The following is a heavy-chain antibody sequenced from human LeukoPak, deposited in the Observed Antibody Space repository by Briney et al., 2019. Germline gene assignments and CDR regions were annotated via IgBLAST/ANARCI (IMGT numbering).Heavy chain of an antibody. D-gene: IGHD6-19*01. V-gene: IGHV3-49*04. J-gene: IGHJ4*02. CDR1: GFTFGDYA. CDR3: TRYSSGWYDFDY. Sequence: GGSLRLSCTASGFTFGDYAMSWVRQAPGKGLEWVGFIRSKAYGGTTEYAASVKGRFTISGDDSKSIAYLQMNSLRTEDTAVYYCTRYSSGWYDFDYWGQGTLVTVSS. CDR2: IRSKAYGGTT.